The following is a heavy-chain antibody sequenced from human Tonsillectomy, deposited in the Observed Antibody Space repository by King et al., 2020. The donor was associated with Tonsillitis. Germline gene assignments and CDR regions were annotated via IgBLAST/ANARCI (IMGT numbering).Heavy chain of an antibody. CDR2: INPNSGGT. CDR3: ARGSSRGPQGVDAFDI. J-gene: IGHJ3*02. V-gene: IGHV1-2*05. CDR1: GYTFTGYY. D-gene: IGHD3-10*01. Sequence: QLVQSGAEVKKPGASVKVSCKASGYTFTGYYMHWVRQAPGQGLEWMGRINPNSGGTNYAQKFQGRVTMTRDTSISTAYMELSRLRSDDTVVYYCARGSSRGPQGVDAFDIWGQGTIVTVSS.